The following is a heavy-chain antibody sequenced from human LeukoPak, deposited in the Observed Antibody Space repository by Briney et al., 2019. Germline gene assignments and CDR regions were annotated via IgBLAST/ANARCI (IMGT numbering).Heavy chain of an antibody. J-gene: IGHJ4*02. CDR2: IYYSGST. Sequence: SETLSLTCTVSGGSISSYYWSWTRQPPGKGREWIGYIYYSGSTNYNPSLNSRVTISVDTSKNQFSLKLSSVTAADTAVYYCARGSSYYDSSGSYFDYWGQGTLVTVSS. V-gene: IGHV4-59*12. CDR3: ARGSSYYDSSGSYFDY. CDR1: GGSISSYY. D-gene: IGHD3-22*01.